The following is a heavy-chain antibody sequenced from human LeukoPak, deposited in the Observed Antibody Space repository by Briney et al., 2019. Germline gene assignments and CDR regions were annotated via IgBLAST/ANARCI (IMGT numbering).Heavy chain of an antibody. V-gene: IGHV1-8*03. J-gene: IGHJ3*02. CDR2: MNPNSGNT. Sequence: ASVKVSCKASGYTFTSYDINWVRQATGQGLEWMGWMNPNSGNTGYAQKFQGRVTITRNTSISTAYMELSSLRSEDTAVYYCARGCITMVRGVPDDAFDIWGQGTMVTVSS. CDR3: ARGCITMVRGVPDDAFDI. CDR1: GYTFTSYD. D-gene: IGHD3-10*01.